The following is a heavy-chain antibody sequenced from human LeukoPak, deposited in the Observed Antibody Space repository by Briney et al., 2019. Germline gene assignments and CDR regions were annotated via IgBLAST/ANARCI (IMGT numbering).Heavy chain of an antibody. D-gene: IGHD3-22*01. CDR3: AKEAWVGGYSRIDY. Sequence: GGSLRLSCAASGFTFRSYAMSCVRQAPGKGLEWVSAISGSGGSTYYADSVKGRFTISRDNSKNTLYLQMNSLRAEDTAVYYCAKEAWVGGYSRIDYWGQGTLVTVSS. CDR2: ISGSGGST. J-gene: IGHJ4*02. CDR1: GFTFRSYA. V-gene: IGHV3-23*01.